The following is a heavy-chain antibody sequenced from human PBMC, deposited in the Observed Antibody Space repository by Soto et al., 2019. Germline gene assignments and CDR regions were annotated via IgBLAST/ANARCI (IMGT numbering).Heavy chain of an antibody. D-gene: IGHD3-10*01. CDR1: GFTFSSYG. Sequence: QVQLVESGGGVVQPGRSLRLSCAASGFTFSSYGMHWLRQAPGKGVARVAVIGSTGSNTYYADYVKGRFTISRDNSRNTLYLQMHSLRAEDTAVYYCARDVLLWFWEPWYYGTEVWVQGTTVSV. V-gene: IGHV3-33*01. J-gene: IGHJ6*02. CDR2: IGSTGSNT. CDR3: ARDVLLWFWEPWYYGTEV.